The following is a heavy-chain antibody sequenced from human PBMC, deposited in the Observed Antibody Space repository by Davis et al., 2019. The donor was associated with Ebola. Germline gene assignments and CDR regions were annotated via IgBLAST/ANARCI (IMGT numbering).Heavy chain of an antibody. Sequence: PSETLSLTCSVSGGSVTNGTYYWTWLRQPPGKRLEWIGYVPSSGSTNYNPSLKSRVTISLDKSKNQFSLRLSSVTPADTAMYYCARDYGAGFDAYDIWGQGTLVAVSS. CDR1: GGSVTNGTYY. D-gene: IGHD4/OR15-4a*01. CDR2: VPSSGST. J-gene: IGHJ3*02. CDR3: ARDYGAGFDAYDI. V-gene: IGHV4-61*01.